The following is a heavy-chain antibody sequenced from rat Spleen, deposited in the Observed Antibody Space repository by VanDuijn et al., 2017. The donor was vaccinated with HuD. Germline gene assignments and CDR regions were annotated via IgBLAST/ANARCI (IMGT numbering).Heavy chain of an antibody. CDR3: ARRDPFDY. CDR2: ISSGSSGT. Sequence: QVQLKESGPGLVQPSQTLSLTCTVSGFSLTSYTLSWVRQSPGKGLEWIGAISSGSSGTIYYADTVKGRFTISRDNAKNTLYLQLSSLRSEDTALYYCARRDPFDYWGQGVMVTVSS. V-gene: IGHV2-6*01. J-gene: IGHJ2*01. CDR1: GFSLTSYT.